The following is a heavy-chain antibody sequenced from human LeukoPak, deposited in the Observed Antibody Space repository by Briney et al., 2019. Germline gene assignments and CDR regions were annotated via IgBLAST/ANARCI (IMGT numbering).Heavy chain of an antibody. CDR2: ISSSSSYI. Sequence: GGSLRLSCAASGFTFSCYSMNWVRQAPGKGLEWVSSISSSSSYIYYADSVKGRFTISRDNAKNSLYLQMNSLRAEDTAVYYCAREYYYDSSGYYGWFDPWGQGTLVTVSS. J-gene: IGHJ5*02. D-gene: IGHD3-22*01. V-gene: IGHV3-21*01. CDR3: AREYYYDSSGYYGWFDP. CDR1: GFTFSCYS.